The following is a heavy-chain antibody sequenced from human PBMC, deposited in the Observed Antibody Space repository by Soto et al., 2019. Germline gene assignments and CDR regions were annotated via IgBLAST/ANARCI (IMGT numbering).Heavy chain of an antibody. CDR2: IYHSGST. Sequence: SETLSLTCAVSGFSISSAYYWGWIRRPPGKGLEWIGSIYHSGSTYYNPSLKSRVTISVDTSKNQFSLKLTSVSAADTAVYYCARDTRVLAYSPFDPWGQGTQVTVSS. CDR3: ARDTRVLAYSPFDP. J-gene: IGHJ5*02. CDR1: GFSISSAYY. V-gene: IGHV4-38-2*02. D-gene: IGHD2-8*02.